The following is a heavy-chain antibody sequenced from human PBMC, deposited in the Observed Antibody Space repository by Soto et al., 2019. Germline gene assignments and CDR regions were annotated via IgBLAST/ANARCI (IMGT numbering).Heavy chain of an antibody. CDR1: GGSFSGYY. Sequence: SETLSLTCAVYGGSFSGYYWSWIRQPPGKGLEWIGEINHSGSTNYNPSLKSRVTISVDTSKNQFSLKLSSVTAADTAVYYCARGLGLDAFDIWGQGTMVTVSS. V-gene: IGHV4-34*01. D-gene: IGHD5-18*01. CDR3: ARGLGLDAFDI. CDR2: INHSGST. J-gene: IGHJ3*02.